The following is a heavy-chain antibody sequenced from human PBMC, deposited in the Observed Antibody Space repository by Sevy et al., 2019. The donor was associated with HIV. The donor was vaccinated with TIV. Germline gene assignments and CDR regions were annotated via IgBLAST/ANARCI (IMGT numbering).Heavy chain of an antibody. D-gene: IGHD3-10*01. V-gene: IGHV1-2*06. CDR1: GYTFTDYY. J-gene: IGHJ3*02. CDR3: ARVWGITMANAFDI. Sequence: ASVKVSCKAFGYTFTDYYMHWVRQAPGQGLEWMGQINPHSGVTNYAQKFQGRVTMTRDTSISTAFMELSRLRSDDTAVYYCARVWGITMANAFDIWGQGTMVTFSS. CDR2: INPHSGVT.